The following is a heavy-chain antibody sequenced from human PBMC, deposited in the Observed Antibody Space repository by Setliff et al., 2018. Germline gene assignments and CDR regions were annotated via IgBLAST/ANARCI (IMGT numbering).Heavy chain of an antibody. J-gene: IGHJ6*03. V-gene: IGHV4-61*09. D-gene: IGHD6-19*01. Sequence: KSSETLSLTCTVSGGSISNTYYYWSWIRQPAGQGLEWIGQIYTSWSTNYNPSLKSRVTISVDTSKNQFSLSLTSVTAADTAVYYCARMTSGWYSAYYYYMDVWGKGTTVTVSS. CDR1: GGSISNTYYY. CDR2: IYTSWST. CDR3: ARMTSGWYSAYYYYMDV.